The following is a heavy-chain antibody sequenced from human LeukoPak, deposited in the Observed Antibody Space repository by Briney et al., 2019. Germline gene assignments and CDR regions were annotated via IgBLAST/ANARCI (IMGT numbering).Heavy chain of an antibody. Sequence: SETLSLTCTVSGDSISSAIYYWSWIRQHPGKGLEWIGYINYSGSTYYNPSLKSRVTISVDTSQNQFSLKLSSVTAADTAVYYCAAEYSSSWFHFDYWGQGTLVTVSS. V-gene: IGHV4-31*03. J-gene: IGHJ4*02. CDR2: INYSGST. CDR1: GDSISSAIYY. CDR3: AAEYSSSWFHFDY. D-gene: IGHD6-13*01.